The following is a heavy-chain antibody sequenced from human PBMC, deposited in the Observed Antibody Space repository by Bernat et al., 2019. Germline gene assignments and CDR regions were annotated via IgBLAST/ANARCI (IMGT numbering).Heavy chain of an antibody. J-gene: IGHJ6*02. CDR1: GFTFSSYG. V-gene: IGHV3-30*18. CDR3: AKDRTLLAGMDV. D-gene: IGHD3-3*02. CDR2: ISYDGSNK. Sequence: QVQLVESGGGVVQPGRSLRLSCAASGFTFSSYGMHWVRQAPGKGLEWVAVISYDGSNKYYADSVKGRFTISRDNSKNTLYLQMNSLRAGDTAVYYCAKDRTLLAGMDVWGQGTTVTVSS.